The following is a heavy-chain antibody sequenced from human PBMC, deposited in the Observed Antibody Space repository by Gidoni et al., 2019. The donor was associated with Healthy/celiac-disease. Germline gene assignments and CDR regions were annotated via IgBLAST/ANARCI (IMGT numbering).Heavy chain of an antibody. J-gene: IGHJ6*03. Sequence: QLQLQESGPGLVKPSETLSLTCTVSGGSISSSSYYWGWTRQPPGKGLEWVGSIYYSGRTYYNPSLKSRVTISVDTSKNQFSLKLSSVTAADTAVYYCARHRCSSTSCTRYYYYYYMDVWGKGTTVTVSS. CDR2: IYYSGRT. V-gene: IGHV4-39*01. D-gene: IGHD2-2*01. CDR1: GGSISSSSYY. CDR3: ARHRCSSTSCTRYYYYYYMDV.